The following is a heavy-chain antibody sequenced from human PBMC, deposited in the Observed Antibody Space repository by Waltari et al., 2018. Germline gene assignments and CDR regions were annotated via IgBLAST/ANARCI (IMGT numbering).Heavy chain of an antibody. Sequence: QLQLQESGPGLVKPSETLSLTCTVSGGSISSSSYYWGWIRQPPGKGLEWIGSIYYSGSTYYHPPLQSRVTISVDTSKNQFSLKLSSVTAADTAVYYCARRSDEPGSGWQNWFDPWGQGTLVTVSS. CDR1: GGSISSSSYY. V-gene: IGHV4-39*01. CDR2: IYYSGST. CDR3: ARRSDEPGSGWQNWFDP. J-gene: IGHJ5*02. D-gene: IGHD6-19*01.